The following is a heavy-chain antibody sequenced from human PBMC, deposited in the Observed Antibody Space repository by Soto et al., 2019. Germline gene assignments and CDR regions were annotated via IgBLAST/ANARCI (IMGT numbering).Heavy chain of an antibody. Sequence: SQTLSLTCAISGDSVSSNSATWNWIRQSPSRGLEWLGRTYYRSKWYSDYALSVKSRMTINPDTSKNQFSLQLNSVTPEDTAVYYCARGRWLQYNFDFWGQGALVTVSS. CDR1: GDSVSSNSAT. D-gene: IGHD5-12*01. J-gene: IGHJ4*02. CDR3: ARGRWLQYNFDF. V-gene: IGHV6-1*01. CDR2: TYYRSKWYS.